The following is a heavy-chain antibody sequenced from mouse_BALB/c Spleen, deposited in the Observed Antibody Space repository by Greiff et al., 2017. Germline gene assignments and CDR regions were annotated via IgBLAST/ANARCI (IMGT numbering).Heavy chain of an antibody. CDR3: VRHREGPWFAY. J-gene: IGHJ3*01. CDR2: IRSKSNNYAT. CDR1: GFTFNTYA. V-gene: IGHV10-1*02. Sequence: EVHLVESGGGLVQPKGSLKLSCAASGFTFNTYAMNWVRQAPGKGLEWVARIRSKSNNYATYYADSVKDRFTISRDDSQSMLYLQMNNLKTEDTAMYYCVRHREGPWFAYWGQGTLVTVSA. D-gene: IGHD3-1*01.